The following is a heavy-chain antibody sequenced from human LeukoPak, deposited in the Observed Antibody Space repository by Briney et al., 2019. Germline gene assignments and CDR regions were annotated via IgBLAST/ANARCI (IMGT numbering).Heavy chain of an antibody. V-gene: IGHV4-4*07. CDR3: ARHSIASDGARLFDY. CDR1: GGSISSYY. CDR2: IYTSGST. J-gene: IGHJ4*02. Sequence: SETLSLTCTVSGGSISSYYWSWIRQPAGKGLEWIGRIYTSGSTNYNPSLKSRVSMSVDTSKNQFSLKLTSVTAADTAVYYCARHSIASDGARLFDYWGRGTLVTVSS. D-gene: IGHD2-21*01.